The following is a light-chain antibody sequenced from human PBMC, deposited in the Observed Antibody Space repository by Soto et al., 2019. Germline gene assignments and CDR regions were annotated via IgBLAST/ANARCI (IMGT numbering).Light chain of an antibody. V-gene: IGKV3-15*01. CDR1: QSVSSN. CDR3: QQYNNWLWT. CDR2: GAS. Sequence: IVMTQSPATLSVSPGERATLSCRASQSVSSNLAWYKQKPGQAPRLLIYGASTRATGIPARFSGSGSGTEFTLSISSLQSEDFAVYYCQQYNNWLWTFGQGTKVEIK. J-gene: IGKJ1*01.